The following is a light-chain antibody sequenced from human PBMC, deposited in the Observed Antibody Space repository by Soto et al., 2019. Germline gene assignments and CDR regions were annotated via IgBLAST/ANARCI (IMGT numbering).Light chain of an antibody. CDR2: QDS. CDR3: QAWDSSTADV. CDR1: KLGDKY. Sequence: SYELTQPPSVSVSPGQTASITCSGDKLGDKYACWYQQKPGQSPVLVIYQDSKRPSGIPERFSGSNSGNTATLTICGTQAKDEADYYCQAWDSSTADVFGTGTKLTVL. V-gene: IGLV3-1*01. J-gene: IGLJ1*01.